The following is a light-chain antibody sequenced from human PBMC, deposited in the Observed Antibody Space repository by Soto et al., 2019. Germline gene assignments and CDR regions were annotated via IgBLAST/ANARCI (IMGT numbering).Light chain of an antibody. CDR2: EVT. CDR3: RSYSRSNTPVV. J-gene: IGLJ2*01. Sequence: QSALTQPASVSGSPGQSITISCTGTSSDVGTYTYVSWYKQHPGKAPKLVIYEVTNRPSGVSNRFAGSKSGNTASLTISGLQAEDEGDYYCRSYSRSNTPVVFGGGTQLTVL. CDR1: SSDVGTYTY. V-gene: IGLV2-14*01.